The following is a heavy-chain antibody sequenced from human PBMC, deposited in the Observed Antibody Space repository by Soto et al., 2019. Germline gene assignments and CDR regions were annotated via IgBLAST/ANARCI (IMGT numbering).Heavy chain of an antibody. Sequence: PSETLSLTCTVSGGSLSSYYWSWIRQPPGKGLEWIGYIYYSGSTNYNPSLKSRVTISVDTSKNQFSLKLSSVTAADTAVYYCARGDDSIDYWGQGTLVTVSS. CDR3: ARGDDSIDY. CDR1: GGSLSSYY. CDR2: IYYSGST. D-gene: IGHD3-9*01. V-gene: IGHV4-59*01. J-gene: IGHJ4*02.